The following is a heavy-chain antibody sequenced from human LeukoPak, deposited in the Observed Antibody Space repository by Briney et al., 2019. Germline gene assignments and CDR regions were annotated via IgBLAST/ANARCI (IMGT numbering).Heavy chain of an antibody. CDR3: ATAFQGYSSGWYYYYYGRDV. D-gene: IGHD6-19*01. CDR1: GYTLTELS. Sequence: ASVKVSCKVSGYTLTELSMHWVRQAPGKGLEWMGGFDPEDGETIYAQKFQGRVTMTEDTSTDTAYMELSSLRSEDTAVYYCATAFQGYSSGWYYYYYGRDVWAKGPRSPSP. CDR2: FDPEDGET. J-gene: IGHJ6*02. V-gene: IGHV1-24*01.